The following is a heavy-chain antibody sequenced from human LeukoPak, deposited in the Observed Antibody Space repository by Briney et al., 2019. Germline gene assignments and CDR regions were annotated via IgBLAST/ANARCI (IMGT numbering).Heavy chain of an antibody. CDR2: IYSDGST. J-gene: IGHJ4*02. CDR1: GFTFSRFA. D-gene: IGHD6-13*01. CDR3: ARDIGSSAGFDY. Sequence: GGSLRLSCAASGFTFSRFAMSWVRQAPGKGLEWVSVIYSDGSTYYADSVKGRFSISRDNSKNTVYLQMNRLRAEDTAVYYCARDIGSSAGFDYWGQGTLVTVSS. V-gene: IGHV3-66*01.